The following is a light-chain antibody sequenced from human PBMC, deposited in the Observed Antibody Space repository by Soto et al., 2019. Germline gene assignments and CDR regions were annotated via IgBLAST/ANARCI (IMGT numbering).Light chain of an antibody. CDR3: QQSYTSPPWT. J-gene: IGKJ1*01. CDR1: QIISTY. Sequence: DIQMTQSPSSLSASVGDRVTISCRASQIISTYLNWYQQKPGTAPGLLISRASSVKSGVPPRFSGSGSGRDFTLTISSLRPEDIATYFCQQSYTSPPWTLGQGTKVDIK. CDR2: RAS. V-gene: IGKV1-39*01.